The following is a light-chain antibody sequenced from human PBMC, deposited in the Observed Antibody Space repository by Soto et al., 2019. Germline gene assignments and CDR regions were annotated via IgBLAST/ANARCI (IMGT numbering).Light chain of an antibody. CDR1: QSVSSY. V-gene: IGKV3-11*01. CDR3: KQRRNWPPRFT. J-gene: IGKJ4*01. CDR2: DAS. Sequence: EIVLTQSPATLSLSPGERATLSCRASQSVSSYLAWYQQKPGQAPRLLIYDASNRATGIPARFSGSGSGTDFTLTISSREPEDFAVYYCKQRRNWPPRFTFGGGTKVEIK.